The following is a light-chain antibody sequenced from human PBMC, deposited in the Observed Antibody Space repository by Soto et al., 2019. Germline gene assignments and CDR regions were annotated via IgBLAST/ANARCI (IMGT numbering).Light chain of an antibody. V-gene: IGKV3-20*01. Sequence: EIVLTQSPGTLSLSPGESAALSCRASQSVNTFLAWFQKKPGQAPRLLIYGASNKAAGIPDRFSGSGSGTDFTLTITRLEPEDFALYSCHHYVGSPWAFGQGTRVE. CDR1: QSVNTF. CDR3: HHYVGSPWA. J-gene: IGKJ1*01. CDR2: GAS.